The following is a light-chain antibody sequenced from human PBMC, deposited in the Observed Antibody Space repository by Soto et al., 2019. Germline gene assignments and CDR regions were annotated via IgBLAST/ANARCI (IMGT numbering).Light chain of an antibody. CDR2: TNN. J-gene: IGLJ3*02. CDR3: AAWDDSLNGVV. CDR1: SSNIGGNT. Sequence: QSVLTQPPSASGTPGQRVTISCSGSSSNIGGNTVNWYQQLPGTAPKLLMFTNNQRPSGVPDRFSGSKSGTSGSLAISGLQSEDEADYYCAAWDDSLNGVVFGGWTKVTVL. V-gene: IGLV1-44*01.